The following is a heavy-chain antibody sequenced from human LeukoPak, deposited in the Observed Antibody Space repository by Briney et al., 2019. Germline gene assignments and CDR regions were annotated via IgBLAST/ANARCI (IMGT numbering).Heavy chain of an antibody. CDR1: GFTFSSYS. CDR3: ARDRQWLRQVFLGGFDY. V-gene: IGHV3-21*01. Sequence: PGGSLRLSCAASGFTFSSYSMNWVRQAPGKGLEWVSSISSSSSYIYYADSVKGRFTISRDNAKNSLYLQTNSLRAEDTAVYYCARDRQWLRQVFLGGFDYWGQGTLVTVSS. J-gene: IGHJ4*02. CDR2: ISSSSSYI. D-gene: IGHD5-12*01.